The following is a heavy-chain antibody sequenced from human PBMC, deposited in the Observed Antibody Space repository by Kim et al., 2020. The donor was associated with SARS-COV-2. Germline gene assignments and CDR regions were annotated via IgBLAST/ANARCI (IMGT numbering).Heavy chain of an antibody. J-gene: IGHJ5*02. CDR3: ARIVVVPAAIVWFDP. Sequence: PSLKSRVTISVATSKNQFSLKLSSVTAADTAVYYCARIVVVPAAIVWFDPWGQGTLVTVSS. D-gene: IGHD2-2*02. V-gene: IGHV4-34*01.